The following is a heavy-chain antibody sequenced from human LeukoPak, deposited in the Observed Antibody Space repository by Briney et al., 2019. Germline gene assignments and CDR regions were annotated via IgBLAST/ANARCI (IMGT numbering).Heavy chain of an antibody. Sequence: SETLSLTCTVSGGSISSGGYYWSWIRQHPGKGLEWIGYIYYSGSTYYNPSLKSRVTISVDTSKNQFSLKLSSVTAADTAVYYCARVPYYDIMTGYYVLDYWGQGTLVTVSS. CDR3: ARVPYYDIMTGYYVLDY. V-gene: IGHV4-31*03. CDR2: IYYSGST. CDR1: GGSISSGGYY. D-gene: IGHD3-9*01. J-gene: IGHJ4*02.